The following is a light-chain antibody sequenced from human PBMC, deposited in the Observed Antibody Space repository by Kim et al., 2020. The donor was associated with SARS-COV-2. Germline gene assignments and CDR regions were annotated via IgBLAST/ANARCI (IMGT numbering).Light chain of an antibody. CDR2: SSS. J-gene: IGKJ5*01. CDR3: QQYGRSARIT. Sequence: PGERVSLSGRASQSVSSSYIAWYQQKRGQAPRLRIYSSSRRATGIPDRFSCSGSGTDFSLTISRLEPEVCAMYYCQQYGRSARITFGQGTRLEMK. V-gene: IGKV3-20*01. CDR1: QSVSSSY.